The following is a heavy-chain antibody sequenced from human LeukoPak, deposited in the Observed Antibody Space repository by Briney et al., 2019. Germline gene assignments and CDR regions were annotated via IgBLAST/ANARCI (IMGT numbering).Heavy chain of an antibody. CDR1: GCTFSSYA. D-gene: IGHD3-22*01. J-gene: IGHJ4*02. CDR3: AKETLVIVASQFDY. Sequence: PVGSLRLSCAASGCTFSSYAMSWLRQAPGKGLEWVSGISDSGGSTYYADSLKGRFTISIDNSKGTLYVQMNSLRAEDTAVYYCAKETLVIVASQFDYWGQGTLVTVSS. CDR2: ISDSGGST. V-gene: IGHV3-23*01.